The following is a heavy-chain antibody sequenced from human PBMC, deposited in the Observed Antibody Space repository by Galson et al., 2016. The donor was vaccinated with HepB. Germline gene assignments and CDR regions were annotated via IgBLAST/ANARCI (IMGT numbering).Heavy chain of an antibody. V-gene: IGHV4-31*11. CDR1: GGSISSGAYY. Sequence: TLSLTCVVSGGSISSGAYYWTWVRQHPGKALEWIGYIFDSETTSYNPSLKSRLTISLDTSKNQFSLRLRSVTAADTAIYYCARDLVYYGSGGFDHWGQGILVTVSS. CDR3: ARDLVYYGSGGFDH. J-gene: IGHJ4*02. CDR2: IFDSETT. D-gene: IGHD3-10*01.